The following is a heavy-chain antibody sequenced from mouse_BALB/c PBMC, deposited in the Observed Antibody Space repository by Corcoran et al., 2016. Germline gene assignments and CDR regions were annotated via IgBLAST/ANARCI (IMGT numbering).Heavy chain of an antibody. J-gene: IGHJ1*01. CDR2: IDPANGNT. CDR3: ARWDWYFDV. Sequence: EVQLQQSGAELVKPGASVKLYCTASGFNINDTYMHRVKQRNEQSLEWIGRIDPANGNTKYDPKFQGKATITADTSSNTAYLQLSSLTSEDTAVYYCARWDWYFDVWGAGTTVTVSS. CDR1: GFNINDTY. V-gene: IGHV14-3*02.